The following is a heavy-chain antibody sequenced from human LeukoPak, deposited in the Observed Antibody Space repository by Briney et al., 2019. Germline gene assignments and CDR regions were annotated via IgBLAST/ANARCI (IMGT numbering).Heavy chain of an antibody. CDR1: GYTFTGYY. CDR2: INPNSGGT. V-gene: IGHV1-2*06. Sequence: ASVKVSCKASGYTFTGYYMHWVRQAPGQGLEWMGRINPNSGGTNYAQKFQGRVTMTRDTSISTAYMELSRLRSDDTAVCYCARTRPPPYGYYYYYMDVWGKGTTVTVSS. J-gene: IGHJ6*03. D-gene: IGHD6-6*01. CDR3: ARTRPPPYGYYYYYMDV.